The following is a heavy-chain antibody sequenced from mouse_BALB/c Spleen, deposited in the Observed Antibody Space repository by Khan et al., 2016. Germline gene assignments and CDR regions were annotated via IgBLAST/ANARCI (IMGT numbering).Heavy chain of an antibody. CDR1: GYSITSGYS. J-gene: IGHJ4*01. Sequence: VQLKQSGPDLVKPYQSLSLTCTVSGYSITSGYSWHWIRQFPGNKLEWMGYIHYSGSTNYNPSLKSRISITRDTSKNQFFLQLNSVTTEDTATSYCARSQGYYAMDYWGQGTSVTVSS. CDR2: IHYSGST. CDR3: ARSQGYYAMDY. V-gene: IGHV3-1*02.